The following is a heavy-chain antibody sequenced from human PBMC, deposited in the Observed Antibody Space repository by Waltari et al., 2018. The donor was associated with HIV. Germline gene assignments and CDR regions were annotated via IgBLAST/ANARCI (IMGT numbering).Heavy chain of an antibody. J-gene: IGHJ4*02. CDR1: NGSVSGYF. Sequence: QIQLQESGPGLAKPSEILSLTCTVSNGSVSGYFWSWHRQSAGKELEWIGRIYVSGSKNYNPSLKSRISMSVDTSKNQFSLRWNSVTVADTAIYYCARGLKGNSNYDEALVFDYWGQGIQVTVSS. CDR3: ARGLKGNSNYDEALVFDY. CDR2: IYVSGSK. D-gene: IGHD4-4*01. V-gene: IGHV4-4*07.